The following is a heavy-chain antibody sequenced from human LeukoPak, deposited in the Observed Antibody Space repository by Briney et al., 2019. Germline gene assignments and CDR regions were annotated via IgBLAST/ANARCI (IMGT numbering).Heavy chain of an antibody. CDR3: ARGNTAMAPIDY. V-gene: IGHV1-69*05. J-gene: IGHJ4*02. Sequence: SVKVSCKASGGTFSSYAISWVRQAPGQGLEWMGRIIPIFGTANYAQKFQGRVTITTDESTSTAYMELSSLRSEDTAVYYSARGNTAMAPIDYWGQGTLVTVSS. CDR1: GGTFSSYA. D-gene: IGHD5-18*01. CDR2: IIPIFGTA.